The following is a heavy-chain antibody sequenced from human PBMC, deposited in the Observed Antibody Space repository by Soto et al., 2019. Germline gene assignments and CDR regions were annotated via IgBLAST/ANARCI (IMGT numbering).Heavy chain of an antibody. CDR1: GYTFSSYG. CDR2: ISTYNDNT. V-gene: IGHV1-18*01. Sequence: GASVKVSFKASGYTFSSYGLNWVRQAPGHGLEWMGWISTYNDNTKYAQKVQGRVTMTTDTSTSTAYMELRSLRSDDTAVYYCARALHYSYDMDVWGQATTVTVSS. J-gene: IGHJ6*02. CDR3: ARALHYSYDMDV.